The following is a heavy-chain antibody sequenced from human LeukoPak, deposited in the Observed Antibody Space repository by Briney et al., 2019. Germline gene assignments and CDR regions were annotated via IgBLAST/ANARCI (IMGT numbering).Heavy chain of an antibody. D-gene: IGHD3-10*01. Sequence: GGSLRLSCAASGFTFSTYAMHWVRQAPGKGLEYVSAIKNNGGGTYYASSVQGRFTVSRDNSWSTLYLQMDSLRPDDMAIYYCARVQSTVRGIQGPFDLWGQGTLVTVS. CDR3: ARVQSTVRGIQGPFDL. J-gene: IGHJ4*02. CDR2: IKNNGGGT. CDR1: GFTFSTYA. V-gene: IGHV3-64*01.